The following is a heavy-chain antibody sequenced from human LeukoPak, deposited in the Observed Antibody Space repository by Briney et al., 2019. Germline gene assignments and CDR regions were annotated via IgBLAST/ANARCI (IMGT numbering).Heavy chain of an antibody. CDR1: GDSISGFY. CDR2: IYYSGST. Sequence: PSETLSLTCTVSGDSISGFYWSWIRQPPGKGLEWIGYIYYSGSTNYNPSLKSRVTISVDTSKSQFSLILSSVTAADTAVYYCARYHNGYDDYWGQGTLVTVSS. J-gene: IGHJ4*02. D-gene: IGHD5-12*01. V-gene: IGHV4-59*12. CDR3: ARYHNGYDDY.